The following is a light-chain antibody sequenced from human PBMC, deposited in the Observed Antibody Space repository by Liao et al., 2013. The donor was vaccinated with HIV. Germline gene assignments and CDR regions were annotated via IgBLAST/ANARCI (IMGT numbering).Light chain of an antibody. V-gene: IGLV3-1*01. CDR2: ERT. CDR3: QTWDIGTGV. Sequence: TQSPSVSVSPGQTAIITCSGDNLGRKSLSWYQHKEGQSPSVVIYERTKRHSLMPERFSASISGDTATLTIRGTQAVDEADYYCQTWDIGTGVFGTGTKVTVL. J-gene: IGLJ1*01. CDR1: NLGRKS.